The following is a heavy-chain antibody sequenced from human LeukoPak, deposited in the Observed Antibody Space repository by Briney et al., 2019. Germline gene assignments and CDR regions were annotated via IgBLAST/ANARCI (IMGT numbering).Heavy chain of an antibody. Sequence: GSSVRVSCKASGGTFSSYAISWVRQAPGQGLEWMGWIIPILGIANYAQKFQGRVTITADKSTSTAYMELSSLRSEDTAVYYCARDGGYSYGLDWGQGTLVTVSS. CDR1: GGTFSSYA. D-gene: IGHD5-18*01. J-gene: IGHJ4*02. CDR2: IIPILGIA. V-gene: IGHV1-69*04. CDR3: ARDGGYSYGLD.